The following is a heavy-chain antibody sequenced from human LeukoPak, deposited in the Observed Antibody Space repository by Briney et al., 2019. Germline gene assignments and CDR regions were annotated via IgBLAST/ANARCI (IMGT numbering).Heavy chain of an antibody. CDR3: ARENYGGNYHDAFDI. V-gene: IGHV3-21*01. CDR2: ISSSSSYI. CDR1: GFTFSSYS. D-gene: IGHD4-23*01. J-gene: IGHJ3*02. Sequence: GGSLRLSCAASGFTFSSYSMNWVRQAPGQGLEWVSSISSSSSYIYYADSVKGRFTISRDNAKNSLYLQMNSLRAEDTAVYYCARENYGGNYHDAFDIWGQGTMVTVSS.